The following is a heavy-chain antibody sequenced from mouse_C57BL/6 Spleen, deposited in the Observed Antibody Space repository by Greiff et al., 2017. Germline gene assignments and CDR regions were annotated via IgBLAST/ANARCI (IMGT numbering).Heavy chain of an antibody. J-gene: IGHJ2*01. V-gene: IGHV1-52*01. D-gene: IGHD2-3*01. CDR3: ARSGYYEFYYFDY. Sequence: QVQLQQPGAELVRPGSSVKLSCKASGYTFTSYWMHWVKQRPIQGLEWIGNIDPSDSETHYNQKFKDKATLTVDKSSSTDYMQLSSLTSEDSAVYYCARSGYYEFYYFDYWGQGTTLTVSS. CDR1: GYTFTSYW. CDR2: IDPSDSET.